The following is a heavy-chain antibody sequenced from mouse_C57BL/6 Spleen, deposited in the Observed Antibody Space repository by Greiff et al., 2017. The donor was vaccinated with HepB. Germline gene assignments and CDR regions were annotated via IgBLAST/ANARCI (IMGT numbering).Heavy chain of an antibody. CDR3: ARSVIRYGSSGGYAMDY. V-gene: IGHV1-53*01. D-gene: IGHD1-1*01. CDR2: INPSNGGT. J-gene: IGHJ4*01. Sequence: QVQLQQPGTELVKPGASVKLSCKASGYTFTSYWMHWVKQRPGQGLEWIGNINPSNGGTNYNEKFKSKATLTVDKSSSTAYMQLSSLTSEDSAVYDCARSVIRYGSSGGYAMDYWGQGTSVTVSS. CDR1: GYTFTSYW.